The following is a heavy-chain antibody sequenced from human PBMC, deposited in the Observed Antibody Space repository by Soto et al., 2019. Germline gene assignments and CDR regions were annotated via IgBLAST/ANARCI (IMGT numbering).Heavy chain of an antibody. CDR3: FREGPSSNCFDF. CDR1: GDSISNSYYY. Sequence: SETLSLTCTVSGDSISNSYYYCNWIRQSPGKGLEWIASIDYSGSTYYNPSLKSRVVISADTSKNLFSLKLRSVTAADTALYFCFREGPSSNCFDFWGQGTLVTVSS. J-gene: IGHJ5*01. CDR2: IDYSGST. V-gene: IGHV4-30-4*01.